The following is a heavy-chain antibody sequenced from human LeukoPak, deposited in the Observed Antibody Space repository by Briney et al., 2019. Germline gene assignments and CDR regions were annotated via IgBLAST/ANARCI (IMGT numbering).Heavy chain of an antibody. CDR3: ARTTTTYGMDV. CDR1: GFTFSRYG. CDR2: ISSSGSST. V-gene: IGHV3-48*04. D-gene: IGHD1-1*01. J-gene: IGHJ6*02. Sequence: GGSLRLSCSASGFTFSRYGMHWVRQAPGKGLEWVSYISSSGSSTKYADSVKGRFTISRDNAKNSLYLQMNSLRAEDTAVYYCARTTTTYGMDVWGQGTTVTVSS.